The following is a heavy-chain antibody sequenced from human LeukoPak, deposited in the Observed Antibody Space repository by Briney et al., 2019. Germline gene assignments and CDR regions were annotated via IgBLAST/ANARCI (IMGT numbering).Heavy chain of an antibody. Sequence: PGGSLRLSCAASGFTFSSYSMNWVRQALGKGLEWVSSISSSSSYIYYADSVKGRFTISRDNAKNSLYLQMNSLRAEDTAVYYCAAPGGCSSTSCYYSYWGQGTLVTVSS. J-gene: IGHJ4*02. CDR1: GFTFSSYS. CDR2: ISSSSSYI. CDR3: AAPGGCSSTSCYYSY. D-gene: IGHD2-2*01. V-gene: IGHV3-21*01.